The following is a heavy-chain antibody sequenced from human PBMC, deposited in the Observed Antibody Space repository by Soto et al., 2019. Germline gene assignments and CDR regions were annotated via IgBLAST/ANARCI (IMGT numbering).Heavy chain of an antibody. CDR3: ARDCRITIFGVAQRRDAFDI. CDR2: ISTTSSTK. Sequence: GGSLRLSCAASGFTFSSYSMNWVRQAPGKGLEWFSYISTTSSTKYYADSVKGRLTISRDNAKNSLYLQINSLRAEDTAVYYCARDCRITIFGVAQRRDAFDIWGQGTMVTVSS. J-gene: IGHJ3*02. V-gene: IGHV3-48*01. D-gene: IGHD3-3*01. CDR1: GFTFSSYS.